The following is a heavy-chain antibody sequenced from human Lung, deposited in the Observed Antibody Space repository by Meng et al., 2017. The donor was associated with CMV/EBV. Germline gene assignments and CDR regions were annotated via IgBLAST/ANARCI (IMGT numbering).Heavy chain of an antibody. V-gene: IGHV3-23*03. CDR1: GFTFSNYA. CDR3: AKDSTYSP. J-gene: IGHJ5*02. Sequence: GESLKISCAASGFTFSNYAMSWVRQAPGKGLEWVAVIYAGGRSAYYAESVKGRFTIFRDGSKNTVYLEINSLRAEDTALYYCAKDSTYSPWGQGTLVTVSS. D-gene: IGHD1-26*01. CDR2: IYAGGRSA.